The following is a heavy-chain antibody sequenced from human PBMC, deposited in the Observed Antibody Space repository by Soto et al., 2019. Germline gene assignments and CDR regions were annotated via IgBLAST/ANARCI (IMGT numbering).Heavy chain of an antibody. V-gene: IGHV1-18*01. CDR1: GYTFTSYG. Sequence: ASVKVSCKASGYTFTSYGISWVRPAPGRGLEWMGWISAYNGNTNYAQKLQGRVTMTTDTSTSTAYMELRSLRSDDTAVYYCARVKRYNWNYPDAFDIWVQGTMVTVS. J-gene: IGHJ3*02. CDR2: ISAYNGNT. CDR3: ARVKRYNWNYPDAFDI. D-gene: IGHD1-7*01.